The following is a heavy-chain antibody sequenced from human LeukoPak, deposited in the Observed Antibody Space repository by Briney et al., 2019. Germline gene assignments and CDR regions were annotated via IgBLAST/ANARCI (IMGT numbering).Heavy chain of an antibody. Sequence: SETLSLTCTVSGGSISSYYWSWIRQPPGKGLEWIGYIYYSGSTNYNPSLKSRVTISVDTSKNQFSLKLSSVTAADMAVYYCARVDTAMVTSVVSAFDIWGQGTMVTVSS. CDR3: ARVDTAMVTSVVSAFDI. V-gene: IGHV4-59*01. D-gene: IGHD5-18*01. J-gene: IGHJ3*02. CDR1: GGSISSYY. CDR2: IYYSGST.